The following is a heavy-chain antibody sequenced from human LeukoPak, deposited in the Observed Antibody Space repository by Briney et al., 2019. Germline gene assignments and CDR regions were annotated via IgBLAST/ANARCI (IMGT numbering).Heavy chain of an antibody. D-gene: IGHD1-26*01. V-gene: IGHV3-48*04. J-gene: IGHJ3*02. CDR2: IISTGNTI. Sequence: GGSLRLSCAASGFTFSSYNMNWVRQAPGKGLEWVSYIISTGNTIYYADSVKGRFTISRDNAKSSLYLQMNSLRAEDTAVYYCARDTLWSGSAPNAFDIWGQGTRVTVSS. CDR1: GFTFSSYN. CDR3: ARDTLWSGSAPNAFDI.